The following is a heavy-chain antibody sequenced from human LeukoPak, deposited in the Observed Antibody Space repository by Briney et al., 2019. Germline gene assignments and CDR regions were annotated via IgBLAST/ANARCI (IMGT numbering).Heavy chain of an antibody. CDR3: VRDMDRGQWLIRPYN. CDR2: IDPKSGGT. V-gene: IGHV1-2*02. CDR1: GYTFTSYA. J-gene: IGHJ4*02. Sequence: GASVKVSCKASGYTFTSYAMNWVRQAPGQGLEWMGWIDPKSGGTKYAQKFQGRVTMTRDMSISTAYMDLRRLKSDDTAVYYCVRDMDRGQWLIRPYNWGQGTLVTVSS. D-gene: IGHD6-19*01.